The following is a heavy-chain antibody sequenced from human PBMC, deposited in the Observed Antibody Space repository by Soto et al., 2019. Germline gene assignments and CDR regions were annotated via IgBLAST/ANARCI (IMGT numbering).Heavy chain of an antibody. J-gene: IGHJ6*02. V-gene: IGHV3-30*18. CDR3: AKHPQGVIVVVPAAIRAPNYGMDV. Sequence: QVQLVESGGGVVQPGRSLRLSCAASGFSFSTYGMHWVRQAPGKGLEWVAVISYDGSNKKYADSVKGRFTISRDNSKNTLYLKLNSLRAEDTAVYYCAKHPQGVIVVVPAAIRAPNYGMDVWGQGTTVTVSS. CDR2: ISYDGSNK. D-gene: IGHD2-2*01. CDR1: GFSFSTYG.